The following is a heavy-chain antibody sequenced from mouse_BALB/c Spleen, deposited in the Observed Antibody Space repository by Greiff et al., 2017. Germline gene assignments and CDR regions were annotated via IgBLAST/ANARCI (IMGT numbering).Heavy chain of an antibody. CDR1: GFTFTDYY. J-gene: IGHJ3*01. CDR3: AREDDGYYVLFAY. D-gene: IGHD2-3*01. Sequence: EVNVVESGGGLVQPGGSLRLSCATSGFTFTDYYMSWVRQPPGKALEWLGFIRNKANGYTTEYSASVKGRFTISRDNSQSILYLQMNTLRAEDSATYYCAREDDGYYVLFAYWGQGTLVTVSA. V-gene: IGHV7-3*02. CDR2: IRNKANGYTT.